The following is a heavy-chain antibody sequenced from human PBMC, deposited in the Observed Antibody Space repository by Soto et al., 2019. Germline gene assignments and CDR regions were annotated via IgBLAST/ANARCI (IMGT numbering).Heavy chain of an antibody. CDR1: GFTFSSYW. V-gene: IGHV3-7*01. J-gene: IGHJ5*02. CDR3: ARDGSGYDGGWFDL. CDR2: IKQDGSEK. D-gene: IGHD5-12*01. Sequence: EVQLVESGGGLVQPGGSLRLSCAASGFTFSSYWMSWVRQAPGKGLEWVANIKQDGSEKYYVDSVKGRFTISRDNAKNSLYLQMNSLRAEDTAVYYCARDGSGYDGGWFDLWGQGTLVTVSS.